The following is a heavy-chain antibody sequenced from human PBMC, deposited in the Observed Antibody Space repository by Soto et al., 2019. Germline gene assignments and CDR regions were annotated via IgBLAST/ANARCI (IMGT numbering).Heavy chain of an antibody. Sequence: QVQLVESGGGVVQPGRSLRLSCAASGFTFSSYGMHWVRQAPGKGLEWVAVISYDGSNKYYADSVKGRFTISRDNSKNTLYLQMNSLRAEDTAVYYCAKARLARSRWGYFDYWGQGNLVTVSS. D-gene: IGHD3-16*01. CDR2: ISYDGSNK. J-gene: IGHJ4*02. CDR1: GFTFSSYG. V-gene: IGHV3-30*18. CDR3: AKARLARSRWGYFDY.